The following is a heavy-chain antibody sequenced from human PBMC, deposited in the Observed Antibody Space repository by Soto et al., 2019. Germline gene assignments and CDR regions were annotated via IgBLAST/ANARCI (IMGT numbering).Heavy chain of an antibody. J-gene: IGHJ4*02. CDR1: GGSISSGYYY. CDR2: IYYSGGT. V-gene: IGHV4-30-4*01. CDR3: ARLYMALDY. D-gene: IGHD2-2*02. Sequence: PSETLSLTCTVSGGSISSGYYYWSWIRQPPGKGLEWIGYIYYSGGTHSNPSLKSRVTISVDTPGSQFTLKLRSVTAADTAVYYCARLYMALDYWGQGSLVTVSS.